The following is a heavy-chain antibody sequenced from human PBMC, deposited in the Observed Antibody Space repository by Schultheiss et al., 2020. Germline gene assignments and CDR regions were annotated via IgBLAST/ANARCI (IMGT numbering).Heavy chain of an antibody. CDR1: GFTFSSYS. J-gene: IGHJ4*02. V-gene: IGHV3-9*01. CDR3: AKSDSGTHFDY. D-gene: IGHD1-26*01. CDR2: ISWNSGSI. Sequence: GGSLRLSCAASGFTFSSYSMNWVRQAPGKGLEWVSGISWNSGSIGYADSVKGRFTISRDNAKNSLYLQMNSLRAEDTAVYYCAKSDSGTHFDYWGQGTLVTVSS.